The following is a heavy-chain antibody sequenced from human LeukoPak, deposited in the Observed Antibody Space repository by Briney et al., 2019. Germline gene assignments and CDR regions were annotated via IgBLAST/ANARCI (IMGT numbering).Heavy chain of an antibody. CDR1: GYTFTGYY. Sequence: ASVKVSCKASGYTFTGYYMHWVRQAPGQGLEWMGWINPNSGGTNYAQKFQGRVTMTRDTSISTAYMELSSLRSEDMAVYYCARGPPPYCSGGSCYSDAAFDIWGQGTMVTVSS. D-gene: IGHD2-15*01. V-gene: IGHV1-2*02. J-gene: IGHJ3*02. CDR3: ARGPPPYCSGGSCYSDAAFDI. CDR2: INPNSGGT.